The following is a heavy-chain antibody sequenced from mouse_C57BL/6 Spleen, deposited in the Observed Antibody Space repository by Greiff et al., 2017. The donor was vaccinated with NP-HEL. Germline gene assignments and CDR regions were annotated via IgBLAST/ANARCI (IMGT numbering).Heavy chain of an antibody. D-gene: IGHD2-4*01. Sequence: QVQLQQPGAELVRPGSSVKLSCKASGYTFTSYWMHWVKQRPIQGLEWIGNIDPSDSATHYNQKFKDKATLTVDKSSSTAYMQLSSLTSEASAVYYCARSYDDYDGRARAMDYWGQGTSVTVSS. CDR1: GYTFTSYW. CDR3: ARSYDDYDGRARAMDY. CDR2: IDPSDSAT. V-gene: IGHV1-52*01. J-gene: IGHJ4*01.